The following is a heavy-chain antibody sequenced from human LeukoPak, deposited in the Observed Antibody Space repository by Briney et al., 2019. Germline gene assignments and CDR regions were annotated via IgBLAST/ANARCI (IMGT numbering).Heavy chain of an antibody. CDR1: GGSFSGYY. CDR3: ARSYDFWSGSKFDP. D-gene: IGHD3-3*01. Sequence: SETLSLTCAVYGGSFSGYYWSWIRQPPGKGPEWIGEINHSGSTNYNPSLKSRVTISVDTSKNQFSLKLSSVTAADTAVYYCARSYDFWSGSKFDPWGQGTLVTVSS. CDR2: INHSGST. V-gene: IGHV4-34*01. J-gene: IGHJ5*02.